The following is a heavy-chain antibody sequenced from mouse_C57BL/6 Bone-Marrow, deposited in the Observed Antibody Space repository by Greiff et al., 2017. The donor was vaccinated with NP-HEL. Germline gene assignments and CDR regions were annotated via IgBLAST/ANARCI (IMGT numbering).Heavy chain of an antibody. V-gene: IGHV1-81*01. CDR3: AREGYYYGSREKNY. CDR2: IYPRSGNT. Sequence: VKLQQSGAELARPGASVKLSCKASGYTFTSYGISWVKQRTGQGLEWIGEIYPRSGNTYYNEKFKGKATLTADKSSSTAYMELRSLTSEDSAVYFCAREGYYYGSREKNYWGQGTTLTVSS. D-gene: IGHD1-1*01. CDR1: GYTFTSYG. J-gene: IGHJ2*01.